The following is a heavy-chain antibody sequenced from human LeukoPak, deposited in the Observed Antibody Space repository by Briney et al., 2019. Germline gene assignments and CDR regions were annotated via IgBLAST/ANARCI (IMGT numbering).Heavy chain of an antibody. J-gene: IGHJ5*02. V-gene: IGHV3-48*02. CDR2: ISSSSSTI. CDR3: ARDPVGAWVPIRFDP. D-gene: IGHD3-16*01. CDR1: GFTFSSYS. Sequence: GGSLRLSCAASGFTFSSYSMNWVRQAPGKGLEWVSYISSSSSTIHYADSVKGRFTISRDNAKNSLYLQMNSLRDEDTAVYYCARDPVGAWVPIRFDPWGQGTLVTVS.